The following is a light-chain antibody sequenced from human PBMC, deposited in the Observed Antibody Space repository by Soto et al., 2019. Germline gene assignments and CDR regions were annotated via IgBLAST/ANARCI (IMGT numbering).Light chain of an antibody. CDR3: CSYAGSSTVV. CDR2: EGS. J-gene: IGLJ2*01. Sequence: QSALTQPASVSGSPGQSITISCTGTSSDVGSYNLVSWYQQHPGKAPKLMIYEGSKRPPGVSNRFSGSKSGNTASLTISGLQAKDEADYYCCSYAGSSTVVFGGGTKLTVL. V-gene: IGLV2-23*01. CDR1: SSDVGSYNL.